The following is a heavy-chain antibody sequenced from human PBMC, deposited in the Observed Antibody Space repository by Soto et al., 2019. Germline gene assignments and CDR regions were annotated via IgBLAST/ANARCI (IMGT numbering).Heavy chain of an antibody. Sequence: PSETLSLTCTVSGGSIIRGDYYWIWIRQPPGKGLEWIGYIYYSGSTYYNPSLKSRVTISVDTSKNQFSLKLSSVTAADTAVYYCARAEYSGYAGYWGQGTLVTVSS. CDR3: ARAEYSGYAGY. J-gene: IGHJ4*02. D-gene: IGHD5-12*01. CDR2: IYYSGST. V-gene: IGHV4-30-4*01. CDR1: GGSIIRGDYY.